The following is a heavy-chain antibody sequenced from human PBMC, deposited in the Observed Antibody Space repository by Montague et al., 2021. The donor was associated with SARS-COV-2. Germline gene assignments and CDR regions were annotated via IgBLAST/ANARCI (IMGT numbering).Heavy chain of an antibody. D-gene: IGHD2-2*01. CDR3: TREGYQVLWSDYYYYGMDV. Sequence: ETLSLTCTVSGGSITNNIDYWAWIRQPPGKGLEWIGSIYYTGNTYYNPTLKSRVAISVDTSKNQFSLKLSSVTAADTAVYYCTREGYQVLWSDYYYYGMDVWGQGTTVTVSS. V-gene: IGHV4-39*07. CDR2: IYYTGNT. J-gene: IGHJ6*02. CDR1: GGSITNNIDY.